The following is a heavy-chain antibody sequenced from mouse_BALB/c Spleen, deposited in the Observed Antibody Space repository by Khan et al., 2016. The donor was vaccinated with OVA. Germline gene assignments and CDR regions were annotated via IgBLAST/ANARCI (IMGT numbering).Heavy chain of an antibody. J-gene: IGHJ2*01. CDR3: ARTDRIEY. Sequence: VQLQESGPGLVKPSQSLSLTCTVTGYSITSGYVWYWIRQFPGNKLEWMGYISYSGSTNYNPSLKSRISITRDTSKNQFFLQLNSVTTEDTATYYCARTDRIEYWGQGTTLTVSS. CDR2: ISYSGST. CDR1: GYSITSGYV. V-gene: IGHV3-2*02. D-gene: IGHD2-14*01.